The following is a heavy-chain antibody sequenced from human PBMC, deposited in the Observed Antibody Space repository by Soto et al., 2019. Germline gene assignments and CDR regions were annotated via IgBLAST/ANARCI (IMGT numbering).Heavy chain of an antibody. CDR1: GYSFTSYW. CDR2: IYPGDSDT. D-gene: IGHD2-2*01. J-gene: IGHJ5*02. V-gene: IGHV5-51*01. CDR3: ARLRYCSSTSCYSNWFDP. Sequence: PGESLKISCKGSGYSFTSYWIGWVRQMPGKGLEWMGIIYPGDSDTRYSPSFQGQVTISAGKSISTAYLQWSSLKASDTAMYYCARLRYCSSTSCYSNWFDPWGQGTLVTVSS.